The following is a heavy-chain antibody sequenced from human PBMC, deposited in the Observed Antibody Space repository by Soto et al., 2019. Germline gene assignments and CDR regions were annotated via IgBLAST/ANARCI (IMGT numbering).Heavy chain of an antibody. CDR1: GFTFTSYA. D-gene: IGHD6-13*01. CDR2: ISGSGGST. Sequence: EVQLLESGGGLVQPGGSLRLSCAASGFTFTSYAMSWVRQAPGKGLEWVSAISGSGGSTYYSDSVKGRFTISRDNSKNTLYMQMNSLSAEDTAVYYCAKSAAAAGVIYLWGQGTMVTVST. V-gene: IGHV3-23*01. CDR3: AKSAAAAGVIYL. J-gene: IGHJ3*01.